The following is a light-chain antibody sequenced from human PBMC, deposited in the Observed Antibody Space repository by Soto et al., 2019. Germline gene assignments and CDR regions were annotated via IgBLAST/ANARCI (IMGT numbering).Light chain of an antibody. CDR3: LSTDNSGNVWV. CDR2: KGT. Sequence: SYELTQPPSVSVSLGQMARITCSGEALPKKYAYWYQQKPGQSPVVVIYKGTERPSGIPERFSGSTSGTIVTLTISGVQAEDEADYYCLSTDNSGNVWVFGGGTKETVL. CDR1: ALPKKY. J-gene: IGLJ2*01. V-gene: IGLV3-16*01.